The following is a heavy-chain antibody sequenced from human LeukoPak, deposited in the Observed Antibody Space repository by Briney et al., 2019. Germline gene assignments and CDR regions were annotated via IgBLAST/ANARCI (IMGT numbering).Heavy chain of an antibody. Sequence: SQTLSLTCAVSGGSISSGGYSWSWIRQPPGKGLEWIGYIYHSGSTYYNPSLKSRVTISVDRSKNQFSLKLSSVTAADTAVYYCAREVSGAGYDYWGQGTLVTVSS. CDR1: GGSISSGGYS. D-gene: IGHD1-26*01. CDR3: AREVSGAGYDY. V-gene: IGHV4-30-2*01. J-gene: IGHJ4*02. CDR2: IYHSGST.